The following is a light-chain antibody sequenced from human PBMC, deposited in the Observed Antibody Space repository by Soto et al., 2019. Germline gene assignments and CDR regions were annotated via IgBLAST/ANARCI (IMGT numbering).Light chain of an antibody. CDR1: QSINSW. V-gene: IGKV1-5*03. Sequence: DIQMTQSPSTLSASVGDRVTITCRASQSINSWLAWYQQKQGKAPKLLIYRASTLEGGVPSRFSGSGSGKDFTLTSSSLQHDDFSTYYCQHYDSYSGTFGPGTKVDIK. CDR2: RAS. CDR3: QHYDSYSGT. J-gene: IGKJ3*01.